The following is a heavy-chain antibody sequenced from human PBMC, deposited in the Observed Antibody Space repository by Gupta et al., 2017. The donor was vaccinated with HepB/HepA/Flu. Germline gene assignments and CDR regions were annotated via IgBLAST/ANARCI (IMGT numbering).Heavy chain of an antibody. CDR1: GFTFSSYE. Sequence: EVQLVESGGGLVQPGGSLRLSCAASGFTFSSYEMHWVRQAPGKGLEWVSYISSSGSTIYYADSVKGRFTISRDNAKNSLYLQMNSLRAEDTAVYYCAREKDYYDSSGYLWDDAFDIWGQGTLVTVSS. CDR3: AREKDYYDSSGYLWDDAFDI. D-gene: IGHD3-22*01. CDR2: ISSSGSTI. J-gene: IGHJ3*02. V-gene: IGHV3-48*03.